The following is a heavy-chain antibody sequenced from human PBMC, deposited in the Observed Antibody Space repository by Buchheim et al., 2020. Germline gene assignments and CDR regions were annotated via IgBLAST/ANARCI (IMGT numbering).Heavy chain of an antibody. J-gene: IGHJ6*02. CDR1: GFMFSTYW. V-gene: IGHV3-7*04. Sequence: EVQLVESGGVLVQPGGSLRLSCVASGFMFSTYWMSWVRQAPGKGLEWVANIKQDGSEKNYVDYVEGRFTISRDNAKNSLDLQMNSLRVEDTGVYFCVRASSTVRAYYYGMDVWGQGTT. D-gene: IGHD4-11*01. CDR2: IKQDGSEK. CDR3: VRASSTVRAYYYGMDV.